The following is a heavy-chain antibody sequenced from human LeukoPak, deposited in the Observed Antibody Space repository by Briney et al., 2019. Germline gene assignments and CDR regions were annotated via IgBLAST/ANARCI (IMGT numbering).Heavy chain of an antibody. CDR3: TTVVAPNFDY. J-gene: IGHJ4*02. CDR1: GFTFSSYG. D-gene: IGHD5-12*01. CDR2: ISYDGSNK. V-gene: IGHV3-30*03. Sequence: PGGSLRLSCAASGFTFSSYGMHWVRQAPGKGLEWVAVISYDGSNKYYADSVKGRFTISRDNSKNTLYPQMNSLRAEDTAVYYCTTVVAPNFDYWGQGTLVTVSS.